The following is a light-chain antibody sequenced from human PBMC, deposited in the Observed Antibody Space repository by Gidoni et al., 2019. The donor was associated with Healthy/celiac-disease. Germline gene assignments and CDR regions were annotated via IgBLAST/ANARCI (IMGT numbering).Light chain of an antibody. CDR1: SLRSSY. CDR2: GKN. Sequence: SSELTQDPAVSVALGQTVRITCQGDSLRSSYASWYQQKPGQAPVLVIYGKNNRPSGIPDRFSGSSSGNTASLTITGAQAEDEADYYCNSRDSSGNHLVFGGGTKLT. CDR3: NSRDSSGNHLV. J-gene: IGLJ2*01. V-gene: IGLV3-19*01.